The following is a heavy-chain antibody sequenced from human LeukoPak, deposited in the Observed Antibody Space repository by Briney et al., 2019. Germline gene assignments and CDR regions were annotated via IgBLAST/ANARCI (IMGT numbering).Heavy chain of an antibody. CDR2: IYYSGST. CDR3: ARALWFGELLYYYYGMDV. J-gene: IGHJ6*02. CDR1: GGSFSGYY. Sequence: PSETLSLTCAVYGGSFSGYYWSWIRQPPGKGLEWIGYIYYSGSTYYNPSLKSRVTISVDTSKNQFSLKLSSVTAADTAVYYCARALWFGELLYYYYGMDVWGQGTTVTVSS. D-gene: IGHD3-10*01. V-gene: IGHV4-30-4*01.